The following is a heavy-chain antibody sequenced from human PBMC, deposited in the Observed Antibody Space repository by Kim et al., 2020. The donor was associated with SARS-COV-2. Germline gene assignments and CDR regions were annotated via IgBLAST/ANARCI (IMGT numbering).Heavy chain of an antibody. D-gene: IGHD6-6*01. V-gene: IGHV4-59*01. J-gene: IGHJ4*02. Sequence: NPSLKSRVTISVDTSKNQFSLKLSSVTAADTAVYYCARAHSSIAAHQLDYWGQGTLVTVSA. CDR3: ARAHSSIAAHQLDY.